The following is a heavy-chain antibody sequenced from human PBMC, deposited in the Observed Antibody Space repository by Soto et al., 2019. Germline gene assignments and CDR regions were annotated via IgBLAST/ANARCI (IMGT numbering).Heavy chain of an antibody. CDR2: ISAYNGNT. Sequence: SXKVSFQASGYTXSSYCSGWVRQAPGQGLEWMGWISAYNGNTNYEQKLQGRVTMTTDTSTSTAYMELRRVRSDDTAVYYCARDPVSGAIGWFDPWGQGTLVTVSS. J-gene: IGHJ5*02. CDR1: GYTXSSYC. V-gene: IGHV1-18*04. D-gene: IGHD2-15*01. CDR3: ARDPVSGAIGWFDP.